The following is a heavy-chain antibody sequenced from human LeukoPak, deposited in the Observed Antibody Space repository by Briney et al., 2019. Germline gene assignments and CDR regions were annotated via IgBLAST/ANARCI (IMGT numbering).Heavy chain of an antibody. D-gene: IGHD6-19*01. CDR2: IYYSGST. V-gene: IGHV4-31*03. CDR1: GGSISSGGYY. CDR3: ARSGIAVVGTKFVPFDY. J-gene: IGHJ4*02. Sequence: PSETLSLTCTVSGGSISSGGYYWSWIRQHPGKGLEWIGYIYYSGSTYYNPSLKSRVTISVDTSKNQFSLKLSSVTAADTAVYYCARSGIAVVGTKFVPFDYWGQGTLVTVSS.